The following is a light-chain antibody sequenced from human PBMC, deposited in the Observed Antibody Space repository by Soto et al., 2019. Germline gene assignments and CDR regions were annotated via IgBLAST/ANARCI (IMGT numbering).Light chain of an antibody. CDR3: QQYNNWPRGT. CDR2: GAS. Sequence: EVVLTQSPGTLSLSPWEIATLSCRASQSVSSNLAWYQQKPGQAPRLLIYGASTRATGIPARFSGSGSGTEFTLTISSLQSEDFAVYYCQQYNNWPRGTLGQGTKV. V-gene: IGKV3-15*01. CDR1: QSVSSN. J-gene: IGKJ1*01.